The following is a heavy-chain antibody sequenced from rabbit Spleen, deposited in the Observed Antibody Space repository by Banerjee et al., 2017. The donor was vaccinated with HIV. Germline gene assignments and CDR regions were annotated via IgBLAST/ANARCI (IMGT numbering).Heavy chain of an antibody. V-gene: IGHV1S43*01. CDR2: IYTSSASM. CDR1: GIDFNSYYY. D-gene: IGHD8-1*01. Sequence: QQQLEESGGGLVKPGGTLTLTCKASGIDFNSYYYICWVRQAPGKGLELIACIYTSSASMWYASWVSGRFTISRSTSLHMVDLKMTSLTVADTATYFCARNLENYAGSSYLDLWGPGTLVTVS. J-gene: IGHJ4*01. CDR3: ARNLENYAGSSYLDL.